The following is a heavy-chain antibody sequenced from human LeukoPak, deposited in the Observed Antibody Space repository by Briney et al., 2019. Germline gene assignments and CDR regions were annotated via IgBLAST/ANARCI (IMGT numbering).Heavy chain of an antibody. CDR2: TYYRSKWYN. J-gene: IGHJ6*03. CDR3: ARETPNYYDSSGYYWVDYYYYMDV. CDR1: GDSVSSNSAA. D-gene: IGHD3-22*01. V-gene: IGHV6-1*01. Sequence: SQTLSLICAISGDSVSSNSAAWNWIRQSPSRGLEWLGRTYYRSKWYNDYAVSVKSRITINPDTSKNQFSLQLNSVTPEDTAVYYCARETPNYYDSSGYYWVDYYYYMDVWGKGTTVTVSS.